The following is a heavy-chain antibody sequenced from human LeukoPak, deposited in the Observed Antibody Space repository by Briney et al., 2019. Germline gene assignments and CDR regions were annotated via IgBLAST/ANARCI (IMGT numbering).Heavy chain of an antibody. D-gene: IGHD4-11*01. Sequence: ASVKVSCKASGGTFSSYAISCVRQAPGQGLEWMGGIIPIFGTANYAQKFKGRVTITTDESTSTAYMELSSLRSEDTAVYYCARFVTTSHSFDYWGQGTLVTVSS. CDR3: ARFVTTSHSFDY. J-gene: IGHJ4*02. CDR2: IIPIFGTA. V-gene: IGHV1-69*05. CDR1: GGTFSSYA.